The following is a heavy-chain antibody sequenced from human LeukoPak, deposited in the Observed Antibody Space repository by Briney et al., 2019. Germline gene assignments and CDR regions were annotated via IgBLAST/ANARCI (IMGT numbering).Heavy chain of an antibody. V-gene: IGHV3-23*01. J-gene: IGHJ4*02. CDR2: ISGSGGNT. D-gene: IGHD6-13*01. CDR1: GFTFSTHA. Sequence: GGSLRLSCAASGFTFSTHAMTWVRQVPGKGLEWVSAISGSGGNTYYADSVKGRFTISRDNSKNTLFLQMNSLRAEDTAVYYCAKGHSTTPDDYWGQGTLVTVSS. CDR3: AKGHSTTPDDY.